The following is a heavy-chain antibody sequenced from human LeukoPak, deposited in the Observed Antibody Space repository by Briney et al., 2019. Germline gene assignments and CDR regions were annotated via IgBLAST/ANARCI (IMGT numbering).Heavy chain of an antibody. V-gene: IGHV3-21*01. CDR2: ISSSSSYI. D-gene: IGHD5-12*01. J-gene: IGHJ5*02. CDR3: ARGGTNVNIVATPNWFDP. CDR1: GFTFSSYS. Sequence: GGSLRLSCAASGFTFSSYSMNWVRQAPGKGLEWVSSISSSSSYIYYADSVKGRFTISRDNAKNSLYLQMNSLRAEDTAVYYCARGGTNVNIVATPNWFDPWGQGTLVTVSS.